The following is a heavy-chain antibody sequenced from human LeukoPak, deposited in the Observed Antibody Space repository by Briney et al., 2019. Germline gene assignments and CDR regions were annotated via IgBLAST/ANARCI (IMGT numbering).Heavy chain of an antibody. D-gene: IGHD5-18*01. CDR1: GGTFSSYA. Sequence: SVKVSCKASGGTFSSYAISWVRQAPGQGLEWMGGIIPIFGTANYAQKFQGRVTITADKSTSTAYMELSSLRSEDTAVYYCARDLEGSGYSYGPFDYWGQGTLVTVSS. V-gene: IGHV1-69*06. CDR2: IIPIFGTA. J-gene: IGHJ4*02. CDR3: ARDLEGSGYSYGPFDY.